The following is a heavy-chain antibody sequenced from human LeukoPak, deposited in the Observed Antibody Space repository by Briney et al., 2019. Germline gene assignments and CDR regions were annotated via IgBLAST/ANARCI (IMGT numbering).Heavy chain of an antibody. J-gene: IGHJ4*02. CDR1: GGTFSSYA. V-gene: IGHV1-69*05. CDR3: ARGHSSSWYSSMLPYPRLPTDY. D-gene: IGHD6-13*01. Sequence: SVKVSCKASGGTFSSYAISWVRQAPGQGLEWMGGIIPIFGTANYAQKFQGRFRITTDELTSTAYMELSSLRSEDTAVYYCARGHSSSWYSSMLPYPRLPTDYWGQGTLVTVSS. CDR2: IIPIFGTA.